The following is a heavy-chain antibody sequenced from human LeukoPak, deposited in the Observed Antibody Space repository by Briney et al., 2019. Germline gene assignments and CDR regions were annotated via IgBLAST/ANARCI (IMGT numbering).Heavy chain of an antibody. Sequence: GASVKVSCKVSGYTLTELSMHWVRQAPGKGLEWMGGFDPEDGETIYAQKFQGRVTMTEDTSTDTAYMELSSLRSEDTAVYYCVRLDSSGYYYDYWGQGTLVTVSS. V-gene: IGHV1-24*01. CDR1: GYTLTELS. D-gene: IGHD3-22*01. J-gene: IGHJ4*02. CDR2: FDPEDGET. CDR3: VRLDSSGYYYDY.